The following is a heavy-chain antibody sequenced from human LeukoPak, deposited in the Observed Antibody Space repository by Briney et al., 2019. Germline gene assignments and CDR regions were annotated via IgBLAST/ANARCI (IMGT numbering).Heavy chain of an antibody. Sequence: GGSLRLSCAASGFTFNNYAMHWVRQAPGKGLEYVSAISSNGDSTYYANSVKGRFTISRDNSKNTLFLQMGSLRAEDMAVYYCRCNSDYWGQGTLVTVSS. J-gene: IGHJ4*02. D-gene: IGHD2/OR15-2a*01. V-gene: IGHV3-64*01. CDR2: ISSNGDST. CDR3: RCNSDY. CDR1: GFTFNNYA.